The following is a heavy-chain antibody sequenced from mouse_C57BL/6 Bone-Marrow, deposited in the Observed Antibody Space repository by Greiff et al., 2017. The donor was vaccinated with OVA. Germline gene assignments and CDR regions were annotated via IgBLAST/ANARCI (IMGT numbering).Heavy chain of an antibody. J-gene: IGHJ2*01. Sequence: QVQLKESGAELVRPGASVTLSCKASGYTFTDYEMHWVKQTPVHGLEWIGAIDPETGGTAYNQKFKGKAILTADKSSSTAYMELRSLTSEDSAVYYCSYYYGSSYDYWGQGTTLTVSS. V-gene: IGHV1-15*01. CDR1: GYTFTDYE. CDR3: SYYYGSSYDY. CDR2: IDPETGGT. D-gene: IGHD1-1*01.